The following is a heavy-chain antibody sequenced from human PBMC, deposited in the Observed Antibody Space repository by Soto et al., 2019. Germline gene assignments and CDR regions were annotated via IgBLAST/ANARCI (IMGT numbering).Heavy chain of an antibody. CDR2: ISSTGSTP. V-gene: IGHV3-11*01. CDR3: ARGQQLVANWLDP. D-gene: IGHD6-6*01. CDR1: GFPFSDSY. J-gene: IGHJ5*02. Sequence: GGSLRLSCAASGFPFSDSYMAWVRQAPGKGLEEIATISSTGSTPYYADSVKGRFTISRDNAQNSLYLEMNNLRAEDTAVYYCARGQQLVANWLDPWGQGILVTVSS.